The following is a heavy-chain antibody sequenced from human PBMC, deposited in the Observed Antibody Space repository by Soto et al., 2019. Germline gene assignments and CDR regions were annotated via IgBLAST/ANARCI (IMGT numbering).Heavy chain of an antibody. CDR1: GGSISSSSYY. V-gene: IGHV4-39*01. CDR2: IYYSGST. J-gene: IGHJ4*02. CDR3: ARQAVVVTAMLDY. Sequence: SETLSLTCTVSGGSISSSSYYWGWILQPPGKGLEWIGSIYYSGSTYYNPSLKSRVTISVDTSKNQFSLKLSSVTAADTAVYYCARQAVVVTAMLDYWGQGTLVTVSS. D-gene: IGHD2-21*02.